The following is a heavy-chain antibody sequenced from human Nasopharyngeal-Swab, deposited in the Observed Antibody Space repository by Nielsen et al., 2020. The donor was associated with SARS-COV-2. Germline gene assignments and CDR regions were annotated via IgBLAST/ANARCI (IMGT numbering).Heavy chain of an antibody. D-gene: IGHD5-18*01. Sequence: GESLKISCAASGFTFSSYGMHWVRQAPGKGLEWVAVISYDGSNKYYADSVKGRFTISRDNSKSTLYLQMNSLRAEDTAVYYCAKDGGYSYAYYFDYWGQGTLVTVSS. CDR2: ISYDGSNK. V-gene: IGHV3-30*18. CDR3: AKDGGYSYAYYFDY. CDR1: GFTFSSYG. J-gene: IGHJ4*02.